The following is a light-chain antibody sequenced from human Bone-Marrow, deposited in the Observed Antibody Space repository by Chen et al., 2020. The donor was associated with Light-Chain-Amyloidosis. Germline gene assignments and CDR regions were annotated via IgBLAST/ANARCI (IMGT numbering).Light chain of an antibody. J-gene: IGKJ1*01. CDR2: DAS. V-gene: IGKV1D-13*01. CDR3: QQFNNYPRT. CDR1: QGITSA. Sequence: AIQLTQSPSSLSASVGDRVTITCRASQGITSALAWYQQKPGKAPKLLIYDASSLESGVPSRFSGSGSGTDFTLTISSLQPEDFATYFCQQFNNYPRTFGQGTKVEIK.